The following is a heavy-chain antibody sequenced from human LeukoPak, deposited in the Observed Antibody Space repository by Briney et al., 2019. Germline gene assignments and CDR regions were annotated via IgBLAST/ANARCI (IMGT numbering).Heavy chain of an antibody. CDR1: GFTFSSYA. D-gene: IGHD3-22*01. J-gene: IGHJ4*02. CDR2: ISGSGGST. V-gene: IGHV3-23*01. CDR3: ATEGKYYYDNSGYFVLPFDY. Sequence: GGSLRLSCAASGFTFSSYAMSWVRQAPGKGLEWVSAISGSGGSTYYADSVKGRFTISRDNSKNTLYLQMNSLRAEDTAVYYCATEGKYYYDNSGYFVLPFDYWGQGTLVTVSS.